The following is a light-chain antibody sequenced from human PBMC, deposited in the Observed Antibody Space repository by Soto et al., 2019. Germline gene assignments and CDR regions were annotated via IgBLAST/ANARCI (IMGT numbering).Light chain of an antibody. CDR1: DIGSQS. CDR2: DVY. V-gene: IGLV3-21*02. J-gene: IGLJ2*01. CDR3: QIWDGTLQHVI. Sequence: SYELTQSPSVSVAPGQTATISCSGHDIGSQSVHWYQQRAGQAPVLVMYDVYDRPSGIPERFSGSISATTATLTISRVEVGDEADYYCQIWDGTLQHVIFGGGTKVTVL.